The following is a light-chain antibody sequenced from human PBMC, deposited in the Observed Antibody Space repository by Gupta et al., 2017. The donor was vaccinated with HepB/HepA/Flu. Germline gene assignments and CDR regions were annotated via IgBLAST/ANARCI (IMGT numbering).Light chain of an antibody. CDR3: MQALQTPWT. V-gene: IGKV2-28*01. Sequence: DIVMTQSPLSLPVTPGEPASISCRSSQSLLHSNGYNYLDWYLQKPGQSPQLLIYLVSKRASGVPDRFSGSGSGTDFTLKISRGEAEDVGVYYCMQALQTPWTFGQGTKVEIK. J-gene: IGKJ1*01. CDR1: QSLLHSNGYNY. CDR2: LVS.